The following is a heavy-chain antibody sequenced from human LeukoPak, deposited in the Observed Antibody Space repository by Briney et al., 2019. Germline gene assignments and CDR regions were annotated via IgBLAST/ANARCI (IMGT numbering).Heavy chain of an antibody. CDR1: GGSISSYD. D-gene: IGHD6-19*01. CDR2: IHYSGST. J-gene: IGHJ3*02. CDR3: ARGLAGYSGGDDAFDI. Sequence: PSETLSLTCTVSGGSISSYDWSWFRQPPGKGLEWIGYIHYSGSTNYNPSLQSRLTISVDTSKNQFSLKLSSVTAADTAMYYCARGLAGYSGGDDAFDIWGQGTMVTVST. V-gene: IGHV4-59*01.